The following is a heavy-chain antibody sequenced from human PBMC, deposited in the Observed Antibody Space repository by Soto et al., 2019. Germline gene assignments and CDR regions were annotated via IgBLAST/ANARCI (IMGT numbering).Heavy chain of an antibody. CDR3: AKDFPVEGHSSSWDLGVGYYYGMDV. J-gene: IGHJ6*02. V-gene: IGHV3-23*01. CDR1: GFTFSSYA. CDR2: ISGSGGST. Sequence: GGFLSLSCAASGFTFSSYAMSWVRQAPGKGLEWVSAISGSGGSTYYADSVKGRFTISRDNSKNTLYLQMNSLRAEDTAVYYCAKDFPVEGHSSSWDLGVGYYYGMDVWGQGTTVTVSS. D-gene: IGHD6-13*01.